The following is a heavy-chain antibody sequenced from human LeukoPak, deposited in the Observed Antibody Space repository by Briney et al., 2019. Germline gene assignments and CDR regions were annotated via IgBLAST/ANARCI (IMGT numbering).Heavy chain of an antibody. CDR1: GVSISGKTYY. V-gene: IGHV4-39*01. Sequence: SETLSLTCTVSGVSISGKTYYWGWIRQTPRKGLEWIGSIYYNGATYSNPSLKSRLSVSLDTSKNQFSLKLSSVTAADTAVYYCAVEEYSSGWYYYFDYWGQGTLVTVSS. CDR3: AVEEYSSGWYYYFDY. CDR2: IYYNGAT. J-gene: IGHJ4*02. D-gene: IGHD6-19*01.